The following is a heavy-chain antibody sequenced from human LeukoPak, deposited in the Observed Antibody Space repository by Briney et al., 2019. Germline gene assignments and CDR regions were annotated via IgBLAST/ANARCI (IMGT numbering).Heavy chain of an antibody. CDR3: ARALTTVTTDDAFDI. Sequence: GGSLRLSCAAAGFTFSSYAMHWVRQAPGKGLEWVAVISYDGSNKYYADSVKGRFTISRDNSKNTLYLQMNSLRAEDTAVYYCARALTTVTTDDAFDIWGQGTMVTVSS. D-gene: IGHD4-17*01. J-gene: IGHJ3*02. CDR1: GFTFSSYA. CDR2: ISYDGSNK. V-gene: IGHV3-30*04.